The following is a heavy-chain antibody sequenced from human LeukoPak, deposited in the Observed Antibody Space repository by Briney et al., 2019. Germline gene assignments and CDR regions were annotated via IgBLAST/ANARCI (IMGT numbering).Heavy chain of an antibody. CDR1: GFSFSSHW. CDR2: IKQDGSEK. CDR3: ARGNYYYMDV. Sequence: PGGSLRLSCAASGFSFSSHWMHWVRQAPGKGLEWVANIKQDGSEKYYVDSVKGRFTISRYNAKNSLYLQMNSLRAEDTAVYYCARGNYYYMDVWGKGTTVTVSS. J-gene: IGHJ6*03. V-gene: IGHV3-7*01.